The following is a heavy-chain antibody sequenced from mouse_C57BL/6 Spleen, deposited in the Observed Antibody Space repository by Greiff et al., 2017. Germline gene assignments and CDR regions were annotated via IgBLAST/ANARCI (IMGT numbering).Heavy chain of an antibody. CDR1: GYTFTDYN. J-gene: IGHJ2*01. V-gene: IGHV1-22*01. Sequence: VQLKQSGPELVKPGASVKMSCKASGYTFTDYNMHWVKQSHGKSLEWIGYINPNNGGTSYNQKFKGKATLTVNKSSSTAYMELRSLTSEDSAVYYCARSKGYYGFFDYWGQGTTLTVSS. D-gene: IGHD1-1*01. CDR2: INPNNGGT. CDR3: ARSKGYYGFFDY.